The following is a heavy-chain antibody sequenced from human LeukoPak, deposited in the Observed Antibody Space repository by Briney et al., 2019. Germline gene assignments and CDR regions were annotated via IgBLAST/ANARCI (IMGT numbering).Heavy chain of an antibody. J-gene: IGHJ5*02. V-gene: IGHV4-59*08. Sequence: SETLSLTCTVSGGSISSYYWSWIRQTPGKGLEWIGYIYYSGSPNYNPSLKSRVTISVDTSKNQFSLKLSSVTAADTAVYYCARSVSTFDPWGQGTLVTVSS. CDR2: IYYSGSP. CDR3: ARSVSTFDP. CDR1: GGSISSYY.